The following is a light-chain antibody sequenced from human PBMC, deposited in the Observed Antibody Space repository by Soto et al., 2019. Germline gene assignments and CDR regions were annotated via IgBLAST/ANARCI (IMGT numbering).Light chain of an antibody. CDR3: QSYDSDVVV. J-gene: IGLJ2*01. CDR1: SGSIANNY. V-gene: IGLV6-57*04. Sequence: NFMLTQPHSVSESPGKTLSISCTRSSGSIANNYLQWYQQRPGSAPTTVIYENNQSLSGVPDRFSGSTDGSSNSASLTISGLQTEYEADYYCQSYDSDVVVFGGGTKVTVL. CDR2: ENN.